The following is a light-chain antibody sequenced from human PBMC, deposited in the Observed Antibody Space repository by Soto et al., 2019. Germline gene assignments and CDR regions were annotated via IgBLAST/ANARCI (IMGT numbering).Light chain of an antibody. CDR1: ESLFGF. CDR2: GVS. Sequence: DIVLTQSPDTLSVSPGDRVTLSCRASESLFGFLAWYQQKPGQAPRLLMYGVSTRDTGVPARFSGGGSATDFTLTISSLQPEDSAFYFCQSYNDWPFASGLGTRLEI. CDR3: QSYNDWPFA. J-gene: IGKJ2*01. V-gene: IGKV3-15*01.